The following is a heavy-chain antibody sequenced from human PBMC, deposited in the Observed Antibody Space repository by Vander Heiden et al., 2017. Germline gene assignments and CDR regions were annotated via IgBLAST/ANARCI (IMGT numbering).Heavy chain of an antibody. CDR2: IYYSGST. CDR3: ARVGAPWYFDL. J-gene: IGHJ2*01. Sequence: QVQLQESGTGLVKPSQTLSLTRTVSGGSISSYYWSWSRQPPGKGLEWIGYIYYSGSTNYNPSLKSRVTISVDTSKNQFSLKLSSVTAADTAVYYCARVGAPWYFDLWGRGTLVTVSS. D-gene: IGHD1-26*01. V-gene: IGHV4-59*01. CDR1: GGSISSYY.